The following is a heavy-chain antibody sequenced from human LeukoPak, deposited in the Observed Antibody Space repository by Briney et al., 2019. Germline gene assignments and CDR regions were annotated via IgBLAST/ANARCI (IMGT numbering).Heavy chain of an antibody. Sequence: GGSLRLSCAASGSTFSNIWMSWVRQAPGKGMEWVYRIKIKTDGGTTDYAGPVKGRFTISRDDSKHTQYLQMNSLKTEDTAVYYCTTYYSIPVGATNVDDAFDIWGQGTMVTVSS. CDR3: TTYYSIPVGATNVDDAFDI. J-gene: IGHJ3*02. D-gene: IGHD1-26*01. CDR1: GSTFSNIW. CDR2: IKIKTDGGTT. V-gene: IGHV3-15*01.